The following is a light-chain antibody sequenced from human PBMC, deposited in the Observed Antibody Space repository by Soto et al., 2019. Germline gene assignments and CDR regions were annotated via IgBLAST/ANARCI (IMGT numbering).Light chain of an antibody. CDR3: CSYTNTNTLV. J-gene: IGLJ1*01. V-gene: IGLV2-14*01. CDR1: SSDVGGYNY. Sequence: QSAPTQPASVSGSPGQSITISCTGTSSDVGGYNYVSWYQQHPGKAPKVMIYEVSNRPSGVSNRFSGSKSGNTASLTISGLQAEDEADYYCCSYTNTNTLVFGTGTKLTVL. CDR2: EVS.